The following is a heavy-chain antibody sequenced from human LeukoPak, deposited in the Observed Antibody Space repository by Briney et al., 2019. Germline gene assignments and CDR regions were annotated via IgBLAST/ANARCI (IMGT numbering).Heavy chain of an antibody. J-gene: IGHJ4*02. CDR2: IRGKADNYAT. CDR1: GVTFSGST. V-gene: IGHV3-73*01. D-gene: IGHD3-10*01. Sequence: GGSLKLSCAASGVTFSGSTVHWVRHAPGKGPEWVCRIRGKADNYATVYTASVEGRFTMSRNDSRKTAYLQMNRLTIEDTAVYYCTRLAAIGSAWGQGTLVTVSS. CDR3: TRLAAIGSA.